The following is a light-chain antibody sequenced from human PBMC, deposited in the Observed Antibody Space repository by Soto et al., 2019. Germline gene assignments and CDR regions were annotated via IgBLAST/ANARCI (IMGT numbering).Light chain of an antibody. CDR1: SSDVGGYNY. J-gene: IGLJ1*01. V-gene: IGLV2-11*01. Sequence: QSALTQPRSVSGSPGQSVTISCTGTSSDVGGYNYVSWYQHHPDKVPKLMIYDVNKRPSGVPDRFSGSKSGNTASLTISGLQAEDEADYYCSSYAGSYTYVLGTGTKLTVL. CDR2: DVN. CDR3: SSYAGSYTYV.